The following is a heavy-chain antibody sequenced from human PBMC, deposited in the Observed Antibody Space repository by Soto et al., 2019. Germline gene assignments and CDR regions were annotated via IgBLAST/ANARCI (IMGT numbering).Heavy chain of an antibody. V-gene: IGHV1-69*01. CDR2: IIPISETT. CDR1: GGTFSSYA. J-gene: IGHJ6*02. D-gene: IGHD2-2*01. CDR3: ARSQGSSTSLEIYYYYYYGMDV. Sequence: QVQLVQSGAEVKKPGSSVKVSCKASGGTFSSYAISWVRQAPGQGLGWMGGIIPISETTNYAQKFQGRVTITADDSKSTAYMELVSLRSEDTAVYYCARSQGSSTSLEIYYYYYYGMDVWGQGTTVTVSS.